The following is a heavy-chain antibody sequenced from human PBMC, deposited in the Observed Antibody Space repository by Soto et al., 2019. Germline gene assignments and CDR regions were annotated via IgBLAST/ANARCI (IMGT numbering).Heavy chain of an antibody. V-gene: IGHV3-21*01. CDR3: ARELAARRSYYYGMDV. Sequence: PGGSLRLSCAASGFTFSSYSMNWVRQAPGKGLEWVSSISSSSSYIYYADSVKGRFTISRDNAKNSLYLQMNSLRAEDTAVYYCARELAARRSYYYGMDVWGQGTTVTVSS. D-gene: IGHD6-6*01. J-gene: IGHJ6*02. CDR2: ISSSSSYI. CDR1: GFTFSSYS.